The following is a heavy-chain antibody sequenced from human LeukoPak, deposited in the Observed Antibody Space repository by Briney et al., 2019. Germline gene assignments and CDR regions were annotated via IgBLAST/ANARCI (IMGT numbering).Heavy chain of an antibody. CDR3: ANGRSSGWYPNFDY. V-gene: IGHV3-30*02. D-gene: IGHD6-19*01. CDR1: GFTFSSYG. CDR2: IRFDGNNK. J-gene: IGHJ4*02. Sequence: PGGSLRLSCAASGFTFSSYGMHWVCQAPGKGLEWVAFIRFDGNNKYYADSVKGRFTISRDNSKNTLYLQMNSLRAEDTAVYYCANGRSSGWYPNFDYWGQGTLVTVSS.